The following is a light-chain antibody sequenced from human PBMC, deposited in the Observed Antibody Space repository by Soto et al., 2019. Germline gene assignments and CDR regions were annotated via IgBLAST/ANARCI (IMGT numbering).Light chain of an antibody. CDR2: KAS. Sequence: DIQMTQSPCTLSASVGDRVTITCRASQSISSWLAWYQQKPGKAPKVLIYKASSLESGVPSRFSGSGSVTEFTLTISSLQPYDFATYYCQQYNTYPWTFGQGTQVEIK. CDR3: QQYNTYPWT. CDR1: QSISSW. J-gene: IGKJ1*01. V-gene: IGKV1-5*03.